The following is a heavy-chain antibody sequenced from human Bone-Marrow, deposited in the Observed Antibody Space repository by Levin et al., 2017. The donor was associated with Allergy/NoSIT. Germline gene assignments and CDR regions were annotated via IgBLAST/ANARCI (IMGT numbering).Heavy chain of an antibody. D-gene: IGHD6-19*01. CDR1: GFSFNNYA. J-gene: IGHJ4*02. CDR3: AKHTTSGGPNVFDY. CDR2: ISNGGATT. Sequence: GTLKISCAASGFSFNNYAMGWVRQAPGKGLEWVSAISNGGATTYYADSVKGRFTISRDNSRDTLYLQMHSLRAEDTAVYYCAKHTTSGGPNVFDYWGQGTLVTVSS. V-gene: IGHV3-23*01.